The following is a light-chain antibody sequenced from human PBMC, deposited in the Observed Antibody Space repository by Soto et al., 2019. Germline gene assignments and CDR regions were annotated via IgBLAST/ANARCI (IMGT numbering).Light chain of an antibody. CDR3: SSYAGSNGLV. J-gene: IGLJ1*01. CDR2: EVS. Sequence: QSALTQPPSAYGSPGQSVTISCTGTSSDVGGYNYVSWYQQHPGKAPTLMIYEVSKRPSGVPDRFSGSKSGNTASLTVSGLQAEDEADYYCSSYAGSNGLVFGTGTKVTVL. V-gene: IGLV2-8*01. CDR1: SSDVGGYNY.